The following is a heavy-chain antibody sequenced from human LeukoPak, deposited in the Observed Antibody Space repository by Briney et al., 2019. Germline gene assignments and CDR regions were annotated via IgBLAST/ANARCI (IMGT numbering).Heavy chain of an antibody. V-gene: IGHV3-21*05. CDR2: ISSSSSCT. Sequence: GGSLRLSCAASGFTFSSYSMNWVRQAPGKGLEWVSYISSSSSCTNYADSVKGRFTISRDNAKNSLYLQMNSLRAEDTAVYYCARDSSGSSDGMDVWGQGTTVTVSS. CDR1: GFTFSSYS. D-gene: IGHD6-19*01. J-gene: IGHJ6*02. CDR3: ARDSSGSSDGMDV.